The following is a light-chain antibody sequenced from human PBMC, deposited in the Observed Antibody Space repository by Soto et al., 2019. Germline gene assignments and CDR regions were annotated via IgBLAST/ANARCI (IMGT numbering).Light chain of an antibody. CDR1: QSISSY. CDR3: QQSNSALWT. J-gene: IGKJ1*01. V-gene: IGKV1-39*01. Sequence: DIQMTQSPSSLSASVGDRVTITCRASQSISSYLNWYQQKPGKALKLLIYAASSLQSGVPSRFSGSGSGTDFTLTISSLQPEDFATYYCQQSNSALWTFGQGTKV. CDR2: AAS.